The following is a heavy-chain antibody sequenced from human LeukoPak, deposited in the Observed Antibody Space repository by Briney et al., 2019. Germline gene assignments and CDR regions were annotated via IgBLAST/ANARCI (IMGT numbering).Heavy chain of an antibody. V-gene: IGHV4-4*07. J-gene: IGHJ4*02. CDR1: GGSISSYY. D-gene: IGHD3-10*01. CDR3: ARDGLRRYYGSGSYRYFDY. Sequence: SSQTLSLTCTVSGGSISSYYWSWIRQPAGKGLEWIGRIYTSGSTNYSPSLKSRGTMSVDTSKNQFSLKLSSVTAADTAVYYCARDGLRRYYGSGSYRYFDYWGQGTLVTVSS. CDR2: IYTSGST.